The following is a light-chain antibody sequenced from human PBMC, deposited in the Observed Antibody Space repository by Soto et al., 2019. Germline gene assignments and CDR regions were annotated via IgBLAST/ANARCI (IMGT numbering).Light chain of an antibody. CDR3: QHAKSFPVP. CDR2: AAS. J-gene: IGKJ5*01. V-gene: IGKV1D-12*01. CDR1: QDVGRW. Sequence: DIQMTQSPSSLSAYVGDTVTITCRSSQDVGRWLSWYQQKPGKAPKILIFAASSLQSGVPSRFSGSGSGTDFTLTITSLQSEDFATYYCQHAKSFPVPFGQRTLPAIK.